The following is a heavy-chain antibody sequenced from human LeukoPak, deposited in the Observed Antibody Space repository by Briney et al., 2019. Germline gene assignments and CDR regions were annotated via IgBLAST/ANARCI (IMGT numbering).Heavy chain of an antibody. Sequence: PSGTLSLTCAVFGDSFSSSNCRSWVRQPPGQGLEWIGEIYHGGTTNYNPSLKSRVTISIDKSKNHFSLNLSSVSAADTAVYYCATTTVTPNGDAFDIWGQGTLVTVSS. CDR2: IYHGGTT. V-gene: IGHV4-4*02. CDR1: GDSFSSSNC. CDR3: ATTTVTPNGDAFDI. J-gene: IGHJ3*02. D-gene: IGHD4-17*01.